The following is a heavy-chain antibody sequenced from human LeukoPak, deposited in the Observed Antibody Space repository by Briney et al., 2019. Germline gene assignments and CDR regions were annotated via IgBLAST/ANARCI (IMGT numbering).Heavy chain of an antibody. CDR3: ARAEGSSSWYLV. J-gene: IGHJ4*02. CDR1: GYTFTSYD. Sequence: GASVKVSCKASGYTFTSYDINWVRQATGQGLEWMGWMNPNSGNTGHAQKFQGRVTMTRNTSISTAYMELSSLRSEDTAVYYCARAEGSSSWYLVWGQGTLVTVSS. V-gene: IGHV1-8*01. CDR2: MNPNSGNT. D-gene: IGHD6-13*01.